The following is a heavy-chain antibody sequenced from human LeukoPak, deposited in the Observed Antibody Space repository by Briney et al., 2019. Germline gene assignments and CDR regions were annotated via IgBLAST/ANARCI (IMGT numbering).Heavy chain of an antibody. V-gene: IGHV1-69*05. Sequence: SVKVSCKASGGTFSSYAISWVRQAPGQGLEWMGRIIPIFGTANYAQRFQGRVTITTDESTSTVYMELSGLRSEDTAVYYCARDLQDSGPHYYYYMDVWGKGTTVTVSS. D-gene: IGHD6-25*01. CDR2: IIPIFGTA. CDR1: GGTFSSYA. J-gene: IGHJ6*03. CDR3: ARDLQDSGPHYYYYMDV.